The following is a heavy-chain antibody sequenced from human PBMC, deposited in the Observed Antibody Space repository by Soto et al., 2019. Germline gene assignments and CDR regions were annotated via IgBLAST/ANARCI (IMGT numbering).Heavy chain of an antibody. CDR2: ISSSSSYI. J-gene: IGHJ6*02. Sequence: GGSLRLSCAASGFTFSSYSMNWVRQAPGKGLEWVSSISSSSSYIYYADSVKGRFTISRDNAKNSLYLQMNSLRAEDTAVYYCARDRNYYDYVWGSYRTRPPTDYGMDVWGQGTTVTVSS. CDR1: GFTFSSYS. V-gene: IGHV3-21*01. CDR3: ARDRNYYDYVWGSYRTRPPTDYGMDV. D-gene: IGHD3-16*02.